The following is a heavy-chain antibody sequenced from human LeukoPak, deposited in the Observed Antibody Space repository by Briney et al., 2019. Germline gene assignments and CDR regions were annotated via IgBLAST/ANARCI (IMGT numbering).Heavy chain of an antibody. CDR2: INYSGST. CDR1: GGSISTYY. V-gene: IGHV4-59*08. CDR3: ARLLVGTTGGFFDY. D-gene: IGHD1-26*01. J-gene: IGHJ4*02. Sequence: PSETLSLTCTVSGGSISTYYWSWIRQPPGKGLEWIAYINYSGSTSYNPSLKSRVTISVDTSKNQFSLKLSSVTAADTAVYYCARLLVGTTGGFFDYWGQGTLVTVSS.